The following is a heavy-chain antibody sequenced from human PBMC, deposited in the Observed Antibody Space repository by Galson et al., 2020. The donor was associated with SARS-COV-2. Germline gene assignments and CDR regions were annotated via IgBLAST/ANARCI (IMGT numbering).Heavy chain of an antibody. CDR3: AALCAGMTMGGGH. CDR2: IVVGTGNT. V-gene: IGHV1-58*01. J-gene: IGHJ4*02. D-gene: IGHD3-10*02. CDR1: GFTFTSSA. Sequence: SVKVSCKASGFTFTSSAVQWVRQARGQRLEWIGWIVVGTGNTNYAQNFQERVTITRDMSTNTAYMELSSLRSEDTAVYYCAALCAGMTMGGGHWGQGTLVTVAS.